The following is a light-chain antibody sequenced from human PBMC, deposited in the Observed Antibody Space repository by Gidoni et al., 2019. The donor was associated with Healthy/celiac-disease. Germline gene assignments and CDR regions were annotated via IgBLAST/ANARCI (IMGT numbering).Light chain of an antibody. CDR1: QSVSSY. V-gene: IGKV3-11*01. J-gene: IGKJ1*01. CDR3: QQRSNWPPWT. CDR2: DAS. Sequence: DIVFTQSPATLSLSPGERATLSCRASQSVSSYLAWYQQKPGQAPRLLIYDASNRATGIPARFSGSGSGTDFTLTISSLEPEDFAVYYCQQRSNWPPWTFGQXTKVEIK.